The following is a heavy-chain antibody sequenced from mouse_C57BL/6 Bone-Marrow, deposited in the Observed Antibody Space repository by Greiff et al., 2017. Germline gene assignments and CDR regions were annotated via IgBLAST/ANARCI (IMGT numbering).Heavy chain of an antibody. V-gene: IGHV1-19*01. CDR3: ASSETGIAY. D-gene: IGHD4-1*01. J-gene: IGHJ3*01. CDR2: INPYNGGT. CDR1: GYTFTDYD. Sequence: EVQLQQSGPVLVKPGASVKMSCKASGYTFTDYDMNWVKQSHGKSLEWIGVINPYNGGTSYNQKFKGKATLTVDKSSSTAYMELNSLTSEDSAVYYCASSETGIAYWGQGTLVTVSA.